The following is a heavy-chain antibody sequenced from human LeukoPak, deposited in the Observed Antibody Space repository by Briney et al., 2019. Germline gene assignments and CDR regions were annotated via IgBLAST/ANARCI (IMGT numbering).Heavy chain of an antibody. V-gene: IGHV3-23*01. CDR1: GFTFGSFA. CDR3: AKGGDYYDSSGYYYPSNRPAALDV. Sequence: QPGGSLRLSCEASGFTFGSFAMYWVRQAPGKGLEWIAGIFGSGGSPHYADSVKGRFTISRDNSKNTLYLQMNSLRAEDTAVYYCAKGGDYYDSSGYYYPSNRPAALDVWGQGTTVTVSS. CDR2: IFGSGGSP. J-gene: IGHJ6*02. D-gene: IGHD3-22*01.